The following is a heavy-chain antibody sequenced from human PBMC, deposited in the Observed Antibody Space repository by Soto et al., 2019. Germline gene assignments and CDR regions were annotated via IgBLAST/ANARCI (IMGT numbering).Heavy chain of an antibody. V-gene: IGHV3-30*18. CDR2: ISYDGSNK. D-gene: IGHD2-8*01. Sequence: LRLSCAASGFTFSSYGMHWVRQAPGRGLEWVAVISYDGSNKYYADSVKGRFTISRDNSKNTLYLQMNSLRDEDTAVYYCAKSGRGYCTNGVCYGYYYYGMDVWGQGTTVTVSS. CDR1: GFTFSSYG. J-gene: IGHJ6*02. CDR3: AKSGRGYCTNGVCYGYYYYGMDV.